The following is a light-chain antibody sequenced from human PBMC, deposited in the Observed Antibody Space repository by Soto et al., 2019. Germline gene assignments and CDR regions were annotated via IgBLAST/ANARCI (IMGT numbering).Light chain of an antibody. CDR1: QSINSW. CDR3: QQYNSYSRT. V-gene: IGKV1-5*01. J-gene: IGKJ1*01. Sequence: DIPMTPSPSTLSSSVGDIVTITCRASQSINSWLAWYQQKPGKAPKLLIYDASSLESGVPSRFSGSGSGTEFTLTISSLQPDDFATYYCQQYNSYSRTFGQGTKVDI. CDR2: DAS.